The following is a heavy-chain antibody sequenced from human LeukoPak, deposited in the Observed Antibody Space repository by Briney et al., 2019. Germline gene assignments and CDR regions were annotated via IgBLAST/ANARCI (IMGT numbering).Heavy chain of an antibody. J-gene: IGHJ4*02. CDR1: GFTFSDYS. V-gene: IGHV3-48*01. CDR3: AKDRMITFGGVIGLFDY. D-gene: IGHD3-16*02. Sequence: GGSLRLSCAASGFTFSDYSLNWVRQAPGKGLEWISYIGGRTNIIIYAGPVKGRFTISRDNAKNSLYLQMNSLRAEDTAVYYCAKDRMITFGGVIGLFDYWGQGTLVTVSS. CDR2: IGGRTNII.